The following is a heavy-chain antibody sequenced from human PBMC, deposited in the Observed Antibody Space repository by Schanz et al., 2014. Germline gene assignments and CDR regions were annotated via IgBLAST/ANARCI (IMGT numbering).Heavy chain of an antibody. V-gene: IGHV3-23*04. D-gene: IGHD5-18*01. CDR1: GFTLSSYA. Sequence: DVQLAESGGGLVQPGGSLRLSCAASGFTLSSYALSWVRQSPGKGLEWVSAINTADTTYYADSVKGRFTVSRDNSKNTVYLHMNSLRAEDTAVYYCARDGYRNGRPFDHWGQGTRVTVSA. CDR3: ARDGYRNGRPFDH. J-gene: IGHJ4*02. CDR2: INTADTT.